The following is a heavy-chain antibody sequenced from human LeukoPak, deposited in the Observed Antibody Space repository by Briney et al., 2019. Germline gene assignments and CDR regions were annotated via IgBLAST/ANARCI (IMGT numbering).Heavy chain of an antibody. V-gene: IGHV3-49*03. J-gene: IGHJ3*02. CDR2: IRRKGHGGTT. Sequence: GRPLRHSFTAPDITFAAYTLSGFGQAPGKGREWVGFIRRKGHGGTTEYAASVKGRFTSSRDDSKSIDYLQMNGLKTEDTAVYYCTRLIFYYDRSAYYQRVLPDAFDIWGQGTMVTVSS. D-gene: IGHD3-22*01. CDR1: DITFAAYT. CDR3: TRLIFYYDRSAYYQRVLPDAFDI.